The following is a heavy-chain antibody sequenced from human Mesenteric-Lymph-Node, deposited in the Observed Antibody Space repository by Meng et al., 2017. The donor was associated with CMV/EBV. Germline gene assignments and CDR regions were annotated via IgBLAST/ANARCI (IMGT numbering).Heavy chain of an antibody. D-gene: IGHD2-2*01. CDR2: ISTSGSTI. CDR3: ARAPRGYCSSTSCYPY. V-gene: IGHV3-48*03. CDR1: GFTFANYE. Sequence: GGSLRLSCTASGFTFANYEMNWVRQAPGKGLEWIAYISTSGSTIYYADSVKGRFIISRDDAENSVYLQMNSLRAEDTAVYYCARAPRGYCSSTSCYPYWGQGTLVTVSS. J-gene: IGHJ4*02.